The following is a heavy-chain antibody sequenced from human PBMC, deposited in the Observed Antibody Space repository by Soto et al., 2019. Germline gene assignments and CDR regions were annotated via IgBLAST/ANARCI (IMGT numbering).Heavy chain of an antibody. J-gene: IGHJ1*01. D-gene: IGHD6-13*01. Sequence: PGGSLRLSCAASGFTFSSYGMHWVRQAPGKGLEWVAVISYDGSNKYYADSVKGRFTISRDNSKNTLYLQMNSLRAEDTAVYYCAKRGVSSSLQHWGQGTLVTVSS. CDR1: GFTFSSYG. CDR2: ISYDGSNK. CDR3: AKRGVSSSLQH. V-gene: IGHV3-30*18.